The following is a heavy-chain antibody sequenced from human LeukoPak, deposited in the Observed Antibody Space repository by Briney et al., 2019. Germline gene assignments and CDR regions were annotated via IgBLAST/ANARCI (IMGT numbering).Heavy chain of an antibody. J-gene: IGHJ4*02. CDR1: GGSISSSSYY. CDR2: IYYSGST. Sequence: PSETLSLTCTVSGGSISSSSYYWGWIRQPPGKGLEWIGSIYYSGSTYYNPSLKSRFTISVDTSKNQFSLKLSSVTAADTAVYYCASRYCSSTSCYMFDYWGQGTLVTVSS. D-gene: IGHD2-2*02. CDR3: ASRYCSSTSCYMFDY. V-gene: IGHV4-39*01.